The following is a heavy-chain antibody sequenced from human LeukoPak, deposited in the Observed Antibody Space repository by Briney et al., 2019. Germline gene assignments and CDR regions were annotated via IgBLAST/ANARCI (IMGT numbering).Heavy chain of an antibody. CDR1: GGSFNGYY. Sequence: SETLSLTCAVYGGSFNGYYWSWIRQPPGKGLEWIGYIYYSGSTYYNPSLKSRVTISVDTSKNQFSLKLSSVTAADTAVYYCARDASSSYWYFDLWGRGTLVTVSS. D-gene: IGHD6-6*01. V-gene: IGHV4-34*09. CDR3: ARDASSSYWYFDL. CDR2: IYYSGST. J-gene: IGHJ2*01.